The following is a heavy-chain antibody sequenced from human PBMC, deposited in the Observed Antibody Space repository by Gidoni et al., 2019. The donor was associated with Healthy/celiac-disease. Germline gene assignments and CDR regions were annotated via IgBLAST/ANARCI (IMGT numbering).Heavy chain of an antibody. CDR1: GFPFSSYG. CDR2: IWYDGSNK. Sequence: QVQLVESGEGVVQPGRSPSVPCSASGFPFSSYGLHWVRQAPGKGREWVAVIWYDGSNKYYADSVKGRFTVSRDNSKNTLYLQMNSLRAEDTAVYYCARDLTPDYYDSSGPPLFDYWGQGTLVTVSS. D-gene: IGHD3-22*01. V-gene: IGHV3-33*01. J-gene: IGHJ4*02. CDR3: ARDLTPDYYDSSGPPLFDY.